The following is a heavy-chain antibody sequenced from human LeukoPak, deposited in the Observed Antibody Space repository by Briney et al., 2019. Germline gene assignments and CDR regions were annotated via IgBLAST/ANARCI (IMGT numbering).Heavy chain of an antibody. CDR1: GSTFSSYW. V-gene: IGHV3-7*01. CDR2: IKEDGSEK. J-gene: IGHJ4*02. Sequence: PGGSLRLSCAASGSTFSSYWMSWVRQAPGKGLEWVATIKEDGSEKYYVDSVKGRFTISRDNAKNSLYLQMNSLRAEDTAVYYCARDRSRCYYWGQGTLVTVSS. CDR3: ARDRSRCYY.